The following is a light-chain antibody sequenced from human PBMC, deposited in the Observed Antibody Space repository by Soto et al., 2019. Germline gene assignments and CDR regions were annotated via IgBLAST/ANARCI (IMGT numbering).Light chain of an antibody. V-gene: IGKV3-20*01. Sequence: EIVMTQSPATLSVSPGERATLSCRASQSISSNLAWYQQKPGQAPRLLMFRTSSRATGIPDRFSGSGSGTDFTLTISRLEPEDFAVYYCQQYGSSPRTFGQGTKVDIK. J-gene: IGKJ1*01. CDR1: QSISSN. CDR2: RTS. CDR3: QQYGSSPRT.